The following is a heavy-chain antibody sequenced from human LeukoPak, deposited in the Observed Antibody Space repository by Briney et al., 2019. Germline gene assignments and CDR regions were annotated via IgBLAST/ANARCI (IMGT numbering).Heavy chain of an antibody. CDR1: GYTFTSYY. D-gene: IGHD5-18*01. CDR2: INPNSGGT. J-gene: IGHJ4*02. Sequence: GASVKVSCKASGYTFTSYYMHWVRQAPGQGLEWMGWINPNSGGTNYAQKFQGRVTMTRDTSISTAYMELSRLRSDDTAVYYCARDQRIQLSYYYFDYWGQGTLVTVSS. V-gene: IGHV1-2*02. CDR3: ARDQRIQLSYYYFDY.